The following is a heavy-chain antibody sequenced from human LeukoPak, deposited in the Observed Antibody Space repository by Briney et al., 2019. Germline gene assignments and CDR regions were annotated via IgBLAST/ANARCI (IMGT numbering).Heavy chain of an antibody. D-gene: IGHD3-10*01. V-gene: IGHV3-43*02. CDR2: ISGDGGST. CDR1: GFTFDDYA. CDR3: AKGFYYYGSGSYFDY. Sequence: GGSLRLSCAASGFTFDDYAMHWVRQAPGKGLEWVSLISGDGGSTYYADSVKGRFTISRDNSKNSLYLQMNSLRTEGTALYYCAKGFYYYGSGSYFDYWGQGTLVTVSS. J-gene: IGHJ4*02.